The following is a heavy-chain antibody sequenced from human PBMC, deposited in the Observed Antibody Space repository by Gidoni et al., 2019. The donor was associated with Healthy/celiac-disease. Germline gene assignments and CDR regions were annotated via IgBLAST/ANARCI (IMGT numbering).Heavy chain of an antibody. V-gene: IGHV3-30*03. Sequence: QVQLVESGGGVVQPGRSLRLSCAASGFTFSSYGMHWVRQAPGKGLEWVAVISDDGSNKYYADSVKGRFTISRDNSKNTLYLQMNSLRAEDTAVYYCSSYGSPLDYWGQGTLVTVSS. CDR2: ISDDGSNK. CDR1: GFTFSSYG. J-gene: IGHJ4*02. CDR3: SSYGSPLDY. D-gene: IGHD5-18*01.